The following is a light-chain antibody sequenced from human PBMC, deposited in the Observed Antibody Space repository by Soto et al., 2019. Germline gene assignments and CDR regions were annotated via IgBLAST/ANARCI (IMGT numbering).Light chain of an antibody. Sequence: IVLTQSPATLSLSPGERATLSCRASQSVSSYLAWYQQKPGQAPRLLIYDASNRATGIPARFSGSGSGTDFTLTISSLEPEDFAVYYCQQRSNWPPGYTFGQGPKLEIK. CDR1: QSVSSY. CDR2: DAS. J-gene: IGKJ2*01. V-gene: IGKV3-11*01. CDR3: QQRSNWPPGYT.